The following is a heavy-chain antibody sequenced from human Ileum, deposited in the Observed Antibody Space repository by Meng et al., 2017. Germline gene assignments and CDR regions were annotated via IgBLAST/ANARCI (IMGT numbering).Heavy chain of an antibody. Sequence: GESLKISCAASGFTFSSYEMNWVRQAPGKGLEWMSYISCTGSSIYYADSVKGRFTISRDNAKNLVYLQMISLRAEDTALYFCARKKPGTVYFDPWGQGTLVTVSS. V-gene: IGHV3-48*03. D-gene: IGHD3-16*01. CDR2: ISCTGSSI. CDR3: ARKKPGTVYFDP. J-gene: IGHJ5*02. CDR1: GFTFSSYE.